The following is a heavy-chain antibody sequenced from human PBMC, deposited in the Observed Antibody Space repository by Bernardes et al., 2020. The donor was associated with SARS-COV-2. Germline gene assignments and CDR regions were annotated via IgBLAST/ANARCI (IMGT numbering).Heavy chain of an antibody. D-gene: IGHD6-19*01. V-gene: IGHV3-23*01. CDR3: TRRAIAVAGAFDY. CDR1: RFTFSNYA. J-gene: IGHJ4*02. CDR2: ISDSGVET. Sequence: GGSLRLSCAASRFTFSNYAMTWVRQAPGKGLEWVSHISDSGVETRYADPVKGRFTISRDNSKNTLYVQMNNLRAEDTAIYYCTRRAIAVAGAFDYWGRGTLVTVSS.